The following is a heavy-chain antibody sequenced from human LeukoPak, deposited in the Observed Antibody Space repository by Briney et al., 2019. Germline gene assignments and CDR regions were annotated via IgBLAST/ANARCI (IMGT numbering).Heavy chain of an antibody. V-gene: IGHV1-2*02. CDR3: ATEGGWGPTDYGDNVY. J-gene: IGHJ4*02. D-gene: IGHD4-17*01. Sequence: GASVKVSCKASGYSFTDYYMHWVRQAPGQGLEWMGWINPNSGGTNYAQKFQGRVTMTRATSISTAYMELSRLTSDDTAVYYCATEGGWGPTDYGDNVYWGQGTLVTVSS. CDR2: INPNSGGT. CDR1: GYSFTDYY.